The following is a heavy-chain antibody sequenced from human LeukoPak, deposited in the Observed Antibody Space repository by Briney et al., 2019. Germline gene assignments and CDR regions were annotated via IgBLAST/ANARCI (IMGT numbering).Heavy chain of an antibody. J-gene: IGHJ4*02. Sequence: SETLSLTCTVSGGSISSYYWSWIRQPPGKGLEWIAYISDIGSINYNPSLKSRVTISLDTSKNQFSLKLSSVTAADTAVYYCARWRDYYDSSGTSDYFDYWGQGTLVTVSS. V-gene: IGHV4-59*08. CDR3: ARWRDYYDSSGTSDYFDY. CDR2: ISDIGSI. D-gene: IGHD3-22*01. CDR1: GGSISSYY.